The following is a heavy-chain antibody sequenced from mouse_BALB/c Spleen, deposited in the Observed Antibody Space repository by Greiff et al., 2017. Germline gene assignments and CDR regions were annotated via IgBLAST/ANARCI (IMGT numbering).Heavy chain of an antibody. Sequence: DVMLVESGGDLVKPGGSLKLSCAASGFTFSSYGMSWVRQTPDKRLEWVATISSGGSYTYYPDSVKGRFTISRDNAKNTLYLQMSSLKSEDTAMYYCARPNRYDAMDYWGQGTSVTVSS. V-gene: IGHV5-6*02. D-gene: IGHD2-14*01. CDR3: ARPNRYDAMDY. CDR1: GFTFSSYG. J-gene: IGHJ4*01. CDR2: ISSGGSYT.